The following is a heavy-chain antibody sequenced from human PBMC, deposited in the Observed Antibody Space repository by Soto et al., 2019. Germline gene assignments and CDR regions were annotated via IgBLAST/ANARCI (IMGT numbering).Heavy chain of an antibody. V-gene: IGHV4-30-2*01. Sequence: QLQLQESGSGLVKPSQTLSLTCAVSGGSISSGGYSWSWIRQPPGKGLEWIGYIYHSGSTYYNPSLTSRVTISVDTSKNQFSLKLSSVTAADTAVYYSAACGVLPRYYWAHGTLVTVSS. J-gene: IGHJ4*01. CDR1: GGSISSGGYS. D-gene: IGHD2-15*01. CDR3: AACGVLPRYY. CDR2: IYHSGST.